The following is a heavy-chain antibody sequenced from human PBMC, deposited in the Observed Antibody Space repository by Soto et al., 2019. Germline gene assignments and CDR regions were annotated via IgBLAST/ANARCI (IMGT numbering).Heavy chain of an antibody. Sequence: LTCAISGDSVSSNSAAWNWIRQSPSRGLEWLGRTYYRSKWYNDYAVSVKSRITINPDTSKNQFSLQLNSVTPEDTAVYYCARGPQGYCSGGSCGMDVWGQGTTVTVSS. D-gene: IGHD2-15*01. CDR2: TYYRSKWYN. V-gene: IGHV6-1*01. CDR3: ARGPQGYCSGGSCGMDV. J-gene: IGHJ6*02. CDR1: GDSVSSNSAA.